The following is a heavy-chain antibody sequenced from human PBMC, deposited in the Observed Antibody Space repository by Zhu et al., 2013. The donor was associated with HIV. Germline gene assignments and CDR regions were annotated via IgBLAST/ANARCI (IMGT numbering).Heavy chain of an antibody. Sequence: VQLVESGGGVVQPGRSLRLSCAASGFTFSSYGMHWVRQAPGKGLEWVAVISYDGSNKYYADSVKGRFTISRDNSKNTLYLQMNSLRAEDTAVYYCARGGSYFLANDAFDIWGQGTMVTVSS. V-gene: IGHV3-30*03. J-gene: IGHJ3*02. CDR3: ARGGSYFLANDAFDI. D-gene: IGHD1-26*01. CDR2: ISYDGSNK. CDR1: GFTFSSYG.